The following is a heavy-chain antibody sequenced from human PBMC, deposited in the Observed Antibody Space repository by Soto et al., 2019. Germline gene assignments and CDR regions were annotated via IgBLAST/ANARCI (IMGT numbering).Heavy chain of an antibody. CDR3: ARTIVGPAPYDY. V-gene: IGHV3-74*03. CDR2: ISFDGSST. CDR1: GFTFSSYW. Sequence: GGSLRLSCAASGFTFSSYWMHWFRQAPGKGLVWVSRISFDGSSTTHADSVKGRFTISRDNAGNTLYLQMNSLRAEDTAVYYCARTIVGPAPYDYWGQGTLVTVSS. J-gene: IGHJ4*02. D-gene: IGHD1-26*01.